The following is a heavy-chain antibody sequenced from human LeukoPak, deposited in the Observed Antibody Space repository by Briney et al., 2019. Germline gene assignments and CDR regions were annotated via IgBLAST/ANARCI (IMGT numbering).Heavy chain of an antibody. V-gene: IGHV1-46*01. D-gene: IGHD5-24*01. Sequence: ASVKVSCKASGYTFTGYYMHWVRQAPGQGLEWMGIINPSGGSTSYAQKFQGRVTMTRDTSTSTVYMELSSLRSEDTAVYYCARSPFRDGYNSYYYYMDVWGKGTTVTVSS. CDR2: INPSGGST. CDR3: ARSPFRDGYNSYYYYMDV. CDR1: GYTFTGYY. J-gene: IGHJ6*03.